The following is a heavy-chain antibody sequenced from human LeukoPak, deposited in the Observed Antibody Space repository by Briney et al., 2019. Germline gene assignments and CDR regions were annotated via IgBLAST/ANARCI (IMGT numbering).Heavy chain of an antibody. J-gene: IGHJ5*02. CDR3: ARGGYYGSGNDFRFDP. CDR1: GGSISSSSYY. CDR2: IYYSGST. D-gene: IGHD3-10*01. V-gene: IGHV4-39*07. Sequence: SETLSLTCTVSGGSISSSSYYWGWIRQPPGKGLEWIGSIYYSGSTYYNPSLKSRVTISVDTSKNQFSLKLSSVTPADTAVYYCARGGYYGSGNDFRFDPWGQGTLVTVSS.